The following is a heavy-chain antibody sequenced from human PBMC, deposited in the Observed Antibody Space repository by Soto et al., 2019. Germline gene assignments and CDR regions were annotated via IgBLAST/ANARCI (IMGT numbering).Heavy chain of an antibody. J-gene: IGHJ4*02. CDR2: INAGNGNT. CDR3: ARGLNGYLHYFDY. V-gene: IGHV1-3*01. CDR1: GCTFTSYA. D-gene: IGHD5-18*01. Sequence: ASVKVSCKASGCTFTSYAMHWVGQAPGQRLEWMGWINAGNGNTKYSQKFQGRVTITRDTSASTAYMELSSLRSEDTAVYYCARGLNGYLHYFDYWGQGTPVTVSS.